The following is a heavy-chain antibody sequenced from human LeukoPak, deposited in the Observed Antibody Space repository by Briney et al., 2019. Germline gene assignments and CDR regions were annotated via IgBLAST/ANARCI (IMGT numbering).Heavy chain of an antibody. V-gene: IGHV4-34*01. Sequence: PSETLSLTCAVSGGSFSSYYWSWIRQPPGKGLEWIGKINHSGSTNYYPSPKNRLTISVDTSTNHTPLQLSSMTAADNAAAYYWRGGRFRAAGINWWGEGTLVTVS. CDR2: INHSGST. CDR1: GGSFSSYY. D-gene: IGHD6-13*01. J-gene: IGHJ4*02. CDR3: WRGGRFRAAGINW.